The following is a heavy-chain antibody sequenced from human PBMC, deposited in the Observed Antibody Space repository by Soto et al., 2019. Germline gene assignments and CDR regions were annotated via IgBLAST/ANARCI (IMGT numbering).Heavy chain of an antibody. CDR2: IIPVFGTI. CDR1: GGTFNSFG. Sequence: QVHVVQSGAEVKKPGSSVKVPCKAYGGTFNSFGIKWVRQAPGQGLEWVGGIIPVFGTINYAQKFRGRVTITSDASTITSYMELSSLRSDDTAVYYCAIENWGPGGHYFDYWGPGTLVTVSS. CDR3: AIENWGPGGHYFDY. V-gene: IGHV1-69*01. D-gene: IGHD7-27*01. J-gene: IGHJ4*02.